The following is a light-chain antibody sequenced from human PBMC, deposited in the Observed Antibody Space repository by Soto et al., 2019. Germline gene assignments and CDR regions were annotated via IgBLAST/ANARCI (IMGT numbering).Light chain of an antibody. V-gene: IGKV3-20*01. CDR2: GTS. Sequence: IVLTQSPGTLSLSPGERATFSCRASQSVSSSYLAWYQQKPGQAPRLLIYGTSSRATAIPDRFSGSGSGTDFTLTISRLEPEDFAVYYCQQYGSSSWTFGQGTKVDIK. J-gene: IGKJ1*01. CDR3: QQYGSSSWT. CDR1: QSVSSSY.